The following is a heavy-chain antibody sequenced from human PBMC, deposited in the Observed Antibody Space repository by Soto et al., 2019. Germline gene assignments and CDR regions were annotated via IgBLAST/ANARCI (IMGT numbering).Heavy chain of an antibody. CDR2: IKQDGSDK. Sequence: PGGSLRLSCAASGFTFSNYWMGWVRQAPGKGLEWVANIKQDGSDKYYVDSVKGRFTISRDNTKNSLFLQMTSLRAEDTAVYYCARDRCSSTSCFFDYWGQGTLVTVS. D-gene: IGHD2-2*01. J-gene: IGHJ4*02. CDR3: ARDRCSSTSCFFDY. V-gene: IGHV3-7*03. CDR1: GFTFSNYW.